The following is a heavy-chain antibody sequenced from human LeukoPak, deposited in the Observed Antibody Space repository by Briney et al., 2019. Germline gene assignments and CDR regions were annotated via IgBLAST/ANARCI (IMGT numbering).Heavy chain of an antibody. J-gene: IGHJ4*02. CDR1: GFTFSTYW. CDR2: ISGDGSST. V-gene: IGHV3-74*01. CDR3: TSGYASGSPDY. Sequence: PGGSLRLSCAASGFTFSTYWMHWVRQAPGRGLVWVSRISGDGSSTSYADSVKGRFTISRDNAKNTLFLQMNSPRVDDTAVYYCTSGYASGSPDYWGQGTLVTVSS. D-gene: IGHD3-10*01.